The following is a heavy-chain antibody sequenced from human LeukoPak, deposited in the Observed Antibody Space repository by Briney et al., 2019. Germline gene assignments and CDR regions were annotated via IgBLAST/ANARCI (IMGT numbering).Heavy chain of an antibody. CDR1: GFTFSSYA. Sequence: PGGSLRLPCAASGFTFSSYAMSWVRQAPGKGLEWVSVIYSGGSTYYADSVKGRFTISRDNSKNTLYLQMNSLRAEDTAVYYCARVSSPAYYDSSGYLDAFDIWGQGTMVTVSS. J-gene: IGHJ3*02. CDR3: ARVSSPAYYDSSGYLDAFDI. D-gene: IGHD3-22*01. V-gene: IGHV3-66*01. CDR2: IYSGGST.